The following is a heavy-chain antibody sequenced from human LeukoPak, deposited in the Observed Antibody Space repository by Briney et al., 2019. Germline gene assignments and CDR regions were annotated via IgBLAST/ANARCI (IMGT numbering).Heavy chain of an antibody. Sequence: ASETLSLTCAVYGESFSGYYWSTVRQPPGKGLEWIEEIHRSGSTNYNPSLKSRVTISVDTSKNQFSLKLSSVTAADTAVYYCARGRHYYDSSGYYPEIDYWGQGTLVTVSS. CDR1: GESFSGYY. CDR2: IHRSGST. V-gene: IGHV4-34*01. CDR3: ARGRHYYDSSGYYPEIDY. J-gene: IGHJ4*02. D-gene: IGHD3-22*01.